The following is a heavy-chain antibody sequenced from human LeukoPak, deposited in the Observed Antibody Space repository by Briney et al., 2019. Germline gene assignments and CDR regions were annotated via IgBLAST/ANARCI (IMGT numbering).Heavy chain of an antibody. CDR2: ISAYNGNP. J-gene: IGHJ4*02. Sequence: ASVKVSCKASGYTFTSYGISWVRPAPGQGLEWMGWISAYNGNPNYAQNLQGRVTMTTDTSTSTAYMELRSLRSDDTAVYFCTRVDTSAYYYPPDYWGQGTLVTVSS. CDR1: GYTFTSYG. CDR3: TRVDTSAYYYPPDY. V-gene: IGHV1-18*01. D-gene: IGHD3-22*01.